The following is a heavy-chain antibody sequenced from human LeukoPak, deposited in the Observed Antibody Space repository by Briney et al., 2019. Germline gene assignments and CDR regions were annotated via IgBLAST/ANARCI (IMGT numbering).Heavy chain of an antibody. V-gene: IGHV1-69*05. CDR1: GGTFSSYA. J-gene: IGHJ3*02. D-gene: IGHD6-6*01. Sequence: SVKVSCKASGGTFSSYAISWVRQAPGQGLVWMGGIIPIFGTANYAQKFQGRVTITTDESTSTAYMELSSLRSEDTAVYYCARGRIAARRDAFDIWGQGTMVTVSS. CDR3: ARGRIAARRDAFDI. CDR2: IIPIFGTA.